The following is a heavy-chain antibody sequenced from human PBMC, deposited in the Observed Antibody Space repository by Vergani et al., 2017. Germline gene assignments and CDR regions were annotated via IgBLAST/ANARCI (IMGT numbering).Heavy chain of an antibody. J-gene: IGHJ5*02. CDR2: ISAYNGNT. D-gene: IGHD2-2*01. Sequence: QVQLVQSGAEVKKPGASVKVSCKASGYTFTSYGISWVRQAPGQGLEWMGWISAYNGNTNYAQKLQGRVTMTTDTSTSTAYMELRSLRSEDTAVYYCARDGGKRYCSSTSCYYNWFDPWGQGTLVTVSS. CDR1: GYTFTSYG. V-gene: IGHV1-18*01. CDR3: ARDGGKRYCSSTSCYYNWFDP.